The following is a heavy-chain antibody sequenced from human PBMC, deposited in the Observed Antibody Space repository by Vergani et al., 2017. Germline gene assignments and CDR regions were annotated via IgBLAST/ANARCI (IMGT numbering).Heavy chain of an antibody. CDR1: GFTFDDYA. CDR3: AKDISAGMPVGLNY. D-gene: IGHD2-2*01. J-gene: IGHJ4*02. CDR2: ISWNSGSI. Sequence: EVQLLESGGGLVQPGRSLRLSCAASGFTFDDYAMHWVRQAPGKGLEWVSGISWNSGSIGYADSVKGRFTISRDNAKNSLYLQMNSLRAEDTALYYCAKDISAGMPVGLNYWGQGTLVTVSS. V-gene: IGHV3-9*01.